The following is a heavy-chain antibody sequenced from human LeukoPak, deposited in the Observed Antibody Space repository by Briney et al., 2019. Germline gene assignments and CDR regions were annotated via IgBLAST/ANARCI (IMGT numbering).Heavy chain of an antibody. J-gene: IGHJ4*02. V-gene: IGHV5-51*01. CDR1: GYSFTTYW. CDR3: ARGKSVTIFGVVIIPDY. Sequence: GESLRISCKVSGYSFTTYWITWVRQMPGKGLEWMGIIYPGDSDTRYSPSFQGQVSISADKSITTAYLQWSSLKASDTAMYYCARGKSVTIFGVVIIPDYWGQGTLVTVSS. CDR2: IYPGDSDT. D-gene: IGHD3-3*01.